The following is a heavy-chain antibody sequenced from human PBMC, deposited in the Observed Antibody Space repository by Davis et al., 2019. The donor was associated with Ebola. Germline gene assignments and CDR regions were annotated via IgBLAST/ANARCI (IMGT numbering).Heavy chain of an antibody. V-gene: IGHV3-7*03. CDR2: MVSDGSQK. J-gene: IGHJ4*02. Sequence: PGGSLRLSCEASGFAFGTYWMSWVRQAPGKGLEWVANMVSDGSQKHYVDSVKGRFTISRDNDENLLYLRMNSLRAEDTAMYYCATYTMTPLPFDYWGQGTLVTVSS. D-gene: IGHD4-17*01. CDR3: ATYTMTPLPFDY. CDR1: GFAFGTYW.